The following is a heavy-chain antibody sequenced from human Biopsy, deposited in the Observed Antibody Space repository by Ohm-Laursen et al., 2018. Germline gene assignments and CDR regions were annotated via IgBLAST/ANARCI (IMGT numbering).Heavy chain of an antibody. D-gene: IGHD6-19*01. CDR1: GFSFTGSY. J-gene: IGHJ4*02. V-gene: IGHV1-2*02. Sequence: EASVKVSCKASGFSFTGSYIHWVLQAPGQCLEWMGWISPKSRDTNYAHKFQGNITMTRDTSMSTAYMEMSRLRCDDTAVYYCALQSVAQMKNFDYWGQGTLVTVSS. CDR2: ISPKSRDT. CDR3: ALQSVAQMKNFDY.